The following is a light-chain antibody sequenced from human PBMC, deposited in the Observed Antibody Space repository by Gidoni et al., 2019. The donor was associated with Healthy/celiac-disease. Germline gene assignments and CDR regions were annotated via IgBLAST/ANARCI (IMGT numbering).Light chain of an antibody. CDR1: QSISSW. Sequence: DIERTRAPSTLSASVGDRVTITCRASQSISSWLAWYQQKPGKAPKLLIYKASSLESGVPSRFSGSGSGTEFTLTISSLQPDDFATYYCQQYNSYPHTFXXXTKLEIK. V-gene: IGKV1-5*03. CDR2: KAS. CDR3: QQYNSYPHT. J-gene: IGKJ2*01.